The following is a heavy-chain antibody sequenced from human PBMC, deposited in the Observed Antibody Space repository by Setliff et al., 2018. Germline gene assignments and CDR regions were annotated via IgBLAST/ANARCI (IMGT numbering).Heavy chain of an antibody. CDR3: AKVKKPLIRGSAFDY. J-gene: IGHJ4*02. V-gene: IGHV3-30*02. CDR2: VRFDGTYK. D-gene: IGHD2-21*01. CDR1: VSTFRDFG. Sequence: GGSLRLSCAASVSTFRDFGMHWVRQAPGKGLQWVAFVRFDGTYKYYADSVKGRFTISRDNSDNTLYLQMNSLRVEDTAVYYCAKVKKPLIRGSAFDYWGQGTQVTVSS.